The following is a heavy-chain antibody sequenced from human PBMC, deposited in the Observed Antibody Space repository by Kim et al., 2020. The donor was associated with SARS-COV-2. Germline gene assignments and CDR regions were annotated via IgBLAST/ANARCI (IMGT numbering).Heavy chain of an antibody. J-gene: IGHJ4*02. D-gene: IGHD6-19*01. CDR2: GRSK. Sequence: GRSKSTAEPVTAESPISRDNSKNTLYLQMNSLRAEDTAVYYCAKTLSSGHWGQGTLVTVSS. CDR3: AKTLSSGH. V-gene: IGHV3-23*01.